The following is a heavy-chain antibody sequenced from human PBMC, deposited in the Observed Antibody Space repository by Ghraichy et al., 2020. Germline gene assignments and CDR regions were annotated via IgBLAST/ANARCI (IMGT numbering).Heavy chain of an antibody. CDR2: IYPGDSDT. CDR1: GYSFTSYW. CDR3: ARLRYCSGGSCYSFDY. V-gene: IGHV5-51*01. J-gene: IGHJ4*02. D-gene: IGHD2-15*01. Sequence: ESLNISCKGSGYSFTSYWIGWVRQMPGKGLEWMGIIYPGDSDTGYSPSFQGQVTISADKSISTAYLQWSSLKASDTAMYYCARLRYCSGGSCYSFDYWGQGTLVTVSS.